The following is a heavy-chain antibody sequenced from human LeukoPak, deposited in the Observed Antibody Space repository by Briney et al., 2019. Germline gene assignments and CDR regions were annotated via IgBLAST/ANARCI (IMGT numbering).Heavy chain of an antibody. CDR2: ISGSGGST. CDR3: AKSGCSSTSCYFSY. V-gene: IGHV3-23*01. Sequence: GGSLRLSCAASGFTYDDYGMSWVRQAPGKGLEWVSVISGSGGSTYYADSVKGRFTISRDNSKNTLYLQMNSLRAEDTAVYYCAKSGCSSTSCYFSYWGQGTLVTVSS. J-gene: IGHJ4*02. CDR1: GFTYDDYG. D-gene: IGHD2-2*01.